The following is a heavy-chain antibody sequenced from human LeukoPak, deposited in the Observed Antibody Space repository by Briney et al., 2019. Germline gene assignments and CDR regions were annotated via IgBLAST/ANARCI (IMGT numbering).Heavy chain of an antibody. J-gene: IGHJ3*02. CDR2: IKSNRDRGTT. V-gene: IGHV3-15*01. CDR3: TTNPYDKTGYHI. CDR1: GLTFTKAW. Sequence: GGSLRLSCVASGLTFTKAWMTWVRQAPGEGLEWIGRIKSNRDRGTTDYAAPVKGRFTISRDDSKNTMYLQMNSLKTEDTAMYYCTTNPYDKTGYHIWGQGTMVTVSS. D-gene: IGHD3-22*01.